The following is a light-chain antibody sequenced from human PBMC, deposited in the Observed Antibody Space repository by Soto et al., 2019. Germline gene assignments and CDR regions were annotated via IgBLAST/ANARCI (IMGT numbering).Light chain of an antibody. CDR2: GAF. V-gene: IGKV3-20*01. CDR1: QSIPNNN. Sequence: EIVLTQSPGTLSLSPGESATLSCRASQSIPNNNLAWYQQKPGQAPRLLFYGAFNRASGIPDRFSGSGSGTDFTLTINRLEPEDFALYYCQQCGSSPTFGQGTKVDIK. CDR3: QQCGSSPT. J-gene: IGKJ1*01.